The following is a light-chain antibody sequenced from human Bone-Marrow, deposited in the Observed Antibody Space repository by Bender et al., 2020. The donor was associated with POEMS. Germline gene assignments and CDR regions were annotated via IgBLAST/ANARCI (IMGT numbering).Light chain of an antibody. CDR3: SSDAGNYNLL. V-gene: IGLV2-8*01. J-gene: IGLJ3*02. CDR2: EVN. CDR1: SKDGGDYNY. Sequence: QFALTQPASVSEPPGQSVTISCTGTSKDGGDYNYVSWDQQYPGKAPKLIIYEVNKRPSGVPDRFSGSRSGNTASLTVSGLQGEDEADYFCSSDAGNYNLLFGGGTKLTVL.